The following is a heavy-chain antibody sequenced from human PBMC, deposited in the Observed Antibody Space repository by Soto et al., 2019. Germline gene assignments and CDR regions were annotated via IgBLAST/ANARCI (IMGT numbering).Heavy chain of an antibody. D-gene: IGHD3-3*01. CDR1: GFTFSRYF. V-gene: IGHV3-33*06. CDR2: IWDDGSEE. CDR3: EKEYGRSAALDI. J-gene: IGHJ3*02. Sequence: SRRLSWAASGFTFSRYFMHRVRQAPGKGLEWVAVIWDDGSEEYYAESVKGRFTISRDNSKNTLYLQMNSLRVDDTAVYYCEKEYGRSAALDIWGQGTMVTVS.